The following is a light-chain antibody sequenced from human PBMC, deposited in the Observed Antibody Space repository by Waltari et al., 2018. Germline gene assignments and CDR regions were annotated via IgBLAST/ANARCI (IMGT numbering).Light chain of an antibody. V-gene: IGKV3-20*01. CDR2: GAS. CDR3: QQYDISPKT. Sequence: EIVLTQSPGTLSLSPGERATLSCRASQSVSGYLAWYQQKPGQAPRLLIYGASSRATGIPDRCSGSGSGTDFILTISRLEPEDFAVYFCQQYDISPKTFGQGTKVEIK. CDR1: QSVSGY. J-gene: IGKJ1*01.